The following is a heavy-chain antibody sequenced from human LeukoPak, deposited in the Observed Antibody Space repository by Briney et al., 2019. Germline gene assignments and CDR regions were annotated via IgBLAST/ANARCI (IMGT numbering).Heavy chain of an antibody. V-gene: IGHV4-39*07. CDR2: IYYSGST. CDR1: GGSISSSSYY. CDR3: ARGATDTTRWFDP. Sequence: PSETLSLTCTVSGGSISSSSYYWGWIRQPPGKGLEWIGSIYYSGSTYYNPSLKSRVTISVDTSKNQFSLKLSSVTAADTAVYYCARGATDTTRWFDPWGQGTLVTVSS. J-gene: IGHJ5*02. D-gene: IGHD1-7*01.